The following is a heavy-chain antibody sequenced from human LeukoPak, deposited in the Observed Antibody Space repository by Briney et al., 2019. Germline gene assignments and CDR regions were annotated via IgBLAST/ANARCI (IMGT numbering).Heavy chain of an antibody. V-gene: IGHV1-46*01. Sequence: ASVKVSCKVSGYTLTELSMHWVRQAPGQGLESMAIINPSGDNTNYAQKFRGRVTMTRDMSTTTVYMELSSLRSEDTAVYYCARGPHRRTYDRDNWFDPWGQGTLVTVSS. CDR2: INPSGDNT. CDR1: GYTLTELS. J-gene: IGHJ5*02. D-gene: IGHD3-3*01. CDR3: ARGPHRRTYDRDNWFDP.